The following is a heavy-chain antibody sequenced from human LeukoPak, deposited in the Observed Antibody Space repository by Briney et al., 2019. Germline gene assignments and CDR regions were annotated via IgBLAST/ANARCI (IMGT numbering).Heavy chain of an antibody. J-gene: IGHJ4*02. D-gene: IGHD6-25*01. V-gene: IGHV1-3*04. Sequence: ASVKVSCKASGYIFTSYPIHWVRQAPGQRLEWMGWINTGNGNTKYSQRFEGRVTVTTDTSASTAYMDLSSLRSEDTAVYYCARVSSGWHGYLDYWGQGTPVTVSS. CDR3: ARVSSGWHGYLDY. CDR2: INTGNGNT. CDR1: GYIFTSYP.